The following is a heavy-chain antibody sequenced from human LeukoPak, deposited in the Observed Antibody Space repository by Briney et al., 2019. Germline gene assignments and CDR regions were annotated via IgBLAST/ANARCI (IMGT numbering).Heavy chain of an antibody. J-gene: IGHJ3*02. D-gene: IGHD5-24*01. CDR1: GYTFTSYD. Sequence: ASVKVSCKASGYTFTSYDINWVRQATGQGLEWMGWMNPNSGNTGYAQKFQGRVTMTRDTPTSTVYMGLSSLRSEDTAVYYCARIRDGYNDAYDIWGQGTMVTVSS. CDR2: MNPNSGNT. V-gene: IGHV1-8*02. CDR3: ARIRDGYNDAYDI.